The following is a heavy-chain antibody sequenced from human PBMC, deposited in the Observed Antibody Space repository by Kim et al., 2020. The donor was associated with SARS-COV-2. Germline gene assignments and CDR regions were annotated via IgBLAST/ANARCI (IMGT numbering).Heavy chain of an antibody. V-gene: IGHV1-69*13. CDR3: WAQAQTIAAAGTFDD. Sequence: SVKVSCKASGGTFSSYAITWVRQAPGQGLEWMGGIIPIFGTANYAQKFQGRVTITADESTSTAYMELSSLRSEDTAVYYCWAQAQTIAAAGTFDDWGQGTLVTVSS. CDR2: IIPIFGTA. J-gene: IGHJ4*02. CDR1: GGTFSSYA. D-gene: IGHD6-13*01.